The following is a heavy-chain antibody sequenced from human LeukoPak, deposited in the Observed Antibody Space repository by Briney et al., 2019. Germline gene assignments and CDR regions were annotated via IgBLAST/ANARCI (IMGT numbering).Heavy chain of an antibody. V-gene: IGHV1-46*01. Sequence: ASVKVSCKASGYTFTSYYMHWVRQAPGRGLEWMGIINPSGGSTSYAQKFQGRVTMTRDTSTSTVYMELSSLRSEDTAVYYSARALVDTAMDPDYWGQGTLVTVSS. J-gene: IGHJ4*02. CDR3: ARALVDTAMDPDY. CDR2: INPSGGST. D-gene: IGHD5-18*01. CDR1: GYTFTSYY.